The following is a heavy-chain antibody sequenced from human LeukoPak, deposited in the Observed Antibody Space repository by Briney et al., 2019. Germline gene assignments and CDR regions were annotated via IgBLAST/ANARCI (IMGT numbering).Heavy chain of an antibody. CDR3: ARERGVRHFDWLFDAFDI. CDR1: GFTFSSYS. Sequence: TGGSLRLSCAASGFTFSSYSMNWVRQAPGKGLEWVSYISSSSSTIYYADSVKGRFTISRDNAKNSLYLQMNSLRAEDTAVYYCARERGVRHFDWLFDAFDIWGQGTMVTVSS. V-gene: IGHV3-48*01. J-gene: IGHJ3*02. D-gene: IGHD3-9*01. CDR2: ISSSSSTI.